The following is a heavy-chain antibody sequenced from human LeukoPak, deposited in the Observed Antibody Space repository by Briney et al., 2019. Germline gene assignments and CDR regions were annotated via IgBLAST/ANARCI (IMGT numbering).Heavy chain of an antibody. D-gene: IGHD5-18*01. CDR1: GFTFSSYA. Sequence: GGSLRLSCAASGFTFSSYAMSWVRQAPGKGLEWVSAISGSGGSTYYADSVKGRFTISRDNSKNTLYLQMSSLRAEDTAVYYCAKDRGGSYGPLDYFDYWGQGTLVTVSS. CDR2: ISGSGGST. CDR3: AKDRGGSYGPLDYFDY. V-gene: IGHV3-23*01. J-gene: IGHJ4*02.